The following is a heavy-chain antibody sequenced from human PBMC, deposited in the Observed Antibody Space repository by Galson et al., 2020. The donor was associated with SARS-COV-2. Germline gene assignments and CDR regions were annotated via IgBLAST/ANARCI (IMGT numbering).Heavy chain of an antibody. CDR3: ARGASITMVRGVRNYYYYYMDV. CDR1: GFTFSSYD. CDR2: IGTAGDT. Sequence: GGSLRLSCAASGFTFSSYDMHWVRQATGKGLEWVSAIGTAGDTYYPGSVKGRFTISRENAKNSLYLQRNSLRAGDTAVYYCARGASITMVRGVRNYYYYYMDVWGKGTTVTVSS. J-gene: IGHJ6*03. D-gene: IGHD3-10*01. V-gene: IGHV3-13*01.